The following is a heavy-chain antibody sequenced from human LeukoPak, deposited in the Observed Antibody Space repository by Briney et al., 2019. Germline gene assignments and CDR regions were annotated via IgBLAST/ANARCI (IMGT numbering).Heavy chain of an antibody. J-gene: IGHJ5*02. D-gene: IGHD6-19*01. CDR3: AKAYSRYGGGWYFGDS. V-gene: IGHV3-30*18. CDR2: ISYDGSNK. Sequence: GRSLRLSCAASGFTFSSYGMHWVRQAPGKGLEWVAVISYDGSNKYYADSVKGRFTISRDNSKNTLYLQMNSLRAEDTAVYYCAKAYSRYGGGWYFGDSWGQETLVTVSS. CDR1: GFTFSSYG.